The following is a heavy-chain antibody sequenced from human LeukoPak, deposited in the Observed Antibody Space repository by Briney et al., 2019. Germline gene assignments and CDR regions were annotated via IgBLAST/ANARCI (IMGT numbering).Heavy chain of an antibody. CDR1: GFTFSSYT. V-gene: IGHV3-48*01. CDR2: ISSSSSTI. D-gene: IGHD3-10*01. Sequence: TGGSLRLSCAVSGFTFSSYTMNWVRQAPGKGLEWVSYISSSSSTIYYADSVKGRFTISRDNAKNSLYLQMNSLRAEDTAVYYCARDLYYGSGSLDYWGQGTLVTVSS. CDR3: ARDLYYGSGSLDY. J-gene: IGHJ4*02.